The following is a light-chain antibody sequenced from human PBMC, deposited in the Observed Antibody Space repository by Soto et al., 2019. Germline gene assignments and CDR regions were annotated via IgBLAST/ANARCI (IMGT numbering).Light chain of an antibody. CDR1: SSNIGAGYD. Sequence: QSVLTQPPSVSGAPGQRVTISCTGSSSNIGAGYDVHWYQQLPGTAPKLLIYGNSNRPSGVPDRFSGSKSGTSAFLAITGLQAEDEADYYCQSYDSSLSGSVVFGGGTRSPS. J-gene: IGLJ2*01. V-gene: IGLV1-40*01. CDR3: QSYDSSLSGSVV. CDR2: GNS.